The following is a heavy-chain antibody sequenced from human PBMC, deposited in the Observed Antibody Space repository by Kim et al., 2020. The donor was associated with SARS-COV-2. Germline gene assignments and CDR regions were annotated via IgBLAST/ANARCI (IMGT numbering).Heavy chain of an antibody. V-gene: IGHV3-48*03. Sequence: GGSLRLSCAASGFTFSSYDMNWVRQAPGKGLEWVSYISSSGSTIYYAAAMKGRSTIARDNAKNSLYLQMNSMRAEATAVYYCVRGSAYYYDSSGYHGYYWGQGTLVTVSS. CDR2: ISSSGSTI. J-gene: IGHJ4*02. CDR1: GFTFSSYD. CDR3: VRGSAYYYDSSGYHGYY. D-gene: IGHD3-22*01.